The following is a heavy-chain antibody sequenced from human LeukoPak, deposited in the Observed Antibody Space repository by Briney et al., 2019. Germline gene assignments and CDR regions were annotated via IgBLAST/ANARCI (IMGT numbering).Heavy chain of an antibody. CDR3: ARDCSGGSYYGSDY. Sequence: GGSLRLSCAASGFNFGSYAMSWVRQAPGKGLEWVSYISSSGRIIYYADSVKGRFTISRDNAKSSLFLQMNSLRAEDTAVYYCARDCSGGSYYGSDYWGQGTLVTVSS. CDR2: ISSSGRII. J-gene: IGHJ4*02. CDR1: GFNFGSYA. V-gene: IGHV3-48*03. D-gene: IGHD2-15*01.